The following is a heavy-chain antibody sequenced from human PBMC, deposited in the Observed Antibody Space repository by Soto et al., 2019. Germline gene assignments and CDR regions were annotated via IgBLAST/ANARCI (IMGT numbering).Heavy chain of an antibody. D-gene: IGHD2-15*01. Sequence: PSETLSLTCAVSGYSISSGYYWGWIRQPPGKGLEWIGSIHHSGSTYYNPSLKSRVTISVDTSKNQFSLKLSSMTAADTAVYYCARYAYCSGGSCSTKNNWLDPWGQGTLVTVSS. J-gene: IGHJ5*02. V-gene: IGHV4-38-2*01. CDR3: ARYAYCSGGSCSTKNNWLDP. CDR1: GYSISSGYY. CDR2: IHHSGST.